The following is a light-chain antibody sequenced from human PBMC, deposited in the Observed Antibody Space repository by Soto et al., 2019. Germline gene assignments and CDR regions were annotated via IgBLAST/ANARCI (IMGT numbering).Light chain of an antibody. V-gene: IGLV2-14*01. CDR3: SSYTSTTTRV. CDR1: SGDVGGYNY. J-gene: IGLJ3*02. CDR2: EVS. Sequence: QSALTQPASVSGSPGQSITISCTGTSGDVGGYNYVSWYQQHPGNAPKLMIYEVSNRPSGVSNRFSGSKSGNTASLTISGLQAEDEADYYCSSYTSTTTRVFGGGTKLTVL.